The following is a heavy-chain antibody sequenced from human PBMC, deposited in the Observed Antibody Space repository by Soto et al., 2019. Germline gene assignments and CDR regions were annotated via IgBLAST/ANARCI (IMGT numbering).Heavy chain of an antibody. CDR1: GFTFSSYW. Sequence: GGSLRLSCAASGFTFSSYWMHWVRQAKGKGLVWVSRINSDGSSTSYADSVKGRFTISRDNAKNTLYLQMNSLRAEDTAVYYCARAQYYYDSSGYYRGVAFDIWGQGTMVTVSS. D-gene: IGHD3-22*01. V-gene: IGHV3-74*01. J-gene: IGHJ3*02. CDR3: ARAQYYYDSSGYYRGVAFDI. CDR2: INSDGSST.